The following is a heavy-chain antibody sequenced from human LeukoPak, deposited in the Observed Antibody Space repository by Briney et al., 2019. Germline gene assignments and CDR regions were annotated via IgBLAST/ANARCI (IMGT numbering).Heavy chain of an antibody. CDR2: IYPGDSDT. Sequence: GESLKIYCKGSEYNFTSYWIGWVRQMPGKGLEWMGVIYPGDSDTRYSPSFQGQVTISADKSISTAYVQWSSLKASDTAMYYCARHKSRHYYGSGSYYNRGYYYYYYMDVWGKGTTVTVSS. V-gene: IGHV5-51*01. CDR1: EYNFTSYW. CDR3: ARHKSRHYYGSGSYYNRGYYYYYYMDV. J-gene: IGHJ6*03. D-gene: IGHD3-10*01.